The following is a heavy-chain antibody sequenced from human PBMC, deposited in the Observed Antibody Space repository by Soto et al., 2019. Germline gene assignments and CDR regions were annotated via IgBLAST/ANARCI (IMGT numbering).Heavy chain of an antibody. D-gene: IGHD4-4*01. CDR2: ISVYNGNT. Sequence: ASVKVSCKASGYTFTGYGISWVRQAPGHGLEWLGWISVYNGNTKYAEKVQGRVAMTTDTSTGTAYMEPRSLRSDDTAVYYCARWGLYSQAGRSVDSCGQGRRVTVS. J-gene: IGHJ4*02. CDR3: ARWGLYSQAGRSVDS. CDR1: GYTFTGYG. V-gene: IGHV1-18*01.